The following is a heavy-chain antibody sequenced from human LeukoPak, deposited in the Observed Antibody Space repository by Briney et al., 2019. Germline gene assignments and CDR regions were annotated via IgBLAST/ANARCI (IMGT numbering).Heavy chain of an antibody. CDR1: GFTFSSYD. Sequence: PGGSLRLSCAASGFTFSSYDMHWVRQAPGKGLEWVALTSNDGSNKYYADSVKGRFTISRDSSTNTLYLQMISLRAEDTAVYYCAKGHSSGWYLDSWGQGTLVTVSS. J-gene: IGHJ4*02. CDR3: AKGHSSGWYLDS. D-gene: IGHD6-19*01. CDR2: TSNDGSNK. V-gene: IGHV3-30*18.